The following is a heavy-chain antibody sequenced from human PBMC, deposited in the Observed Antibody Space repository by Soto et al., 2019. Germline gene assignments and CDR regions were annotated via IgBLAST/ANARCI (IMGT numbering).Heavy chain of an antibody. CDR2: IYYSGST. D-gene: IGHD6-19*01. CDR1: GGSISSSSYY. Sequence: QLQLQESGPGLVKPSETLSLTCTVSGGSISSSSYYWGWIRQPPGKGLEWIGSIYYSGSTYYNPSLKGRVTISVDTSKNQFSLKLSSVTAADTAVYFAVAGTSEEFDYWGQGTLVTVSS. J-gene: IGHJ4*02. CDR3: VAGTSEEFDY. V-gene: IGHV4-39*01.